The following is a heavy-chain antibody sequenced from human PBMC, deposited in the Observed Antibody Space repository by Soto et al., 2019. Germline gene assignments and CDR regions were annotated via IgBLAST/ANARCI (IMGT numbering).Heavy chain of an antibody. CDR1: GYTFTSYG. D-gene: IGHD3-22*01. V-gene: IGHV1-18*01. J-gene: IGHJ6*02. CDR2: ISAYNGNT. Sequence: ASVKVSCKASGYTFTSYGISWVRQAPGQGLEWMGWISAYNGNTNYAQKLQGRVTMTTDTSTSTAHMELRSLRAEDTAVYYCARFYYDSSGYLPSPYYYYYGMDVWGQGTTVTVSS. CDR3: ARFYYDSSGYLPSPYYYYYGMDV.